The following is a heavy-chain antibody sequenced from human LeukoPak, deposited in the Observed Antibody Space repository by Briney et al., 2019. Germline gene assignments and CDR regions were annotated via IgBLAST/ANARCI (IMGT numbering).Heavy chain of an antibody. CDR3: AKESGRGTFDL. CDR1: GASISATNW. D-gene: IGHD3-10*01. J-gene: IGHJ3*01. V-gene: IGHV4-4*02. CDR2: VSHSETT. Sequence: SETLSLTCDVSGASISATNWWTWVGLPPGKGLEWIGEVSHSETTNYSPSLQGRVRLSVDRATNQFSLRLTSVTAADTAVYYCAKESGRGTFDLWGQGTMVTVSS.